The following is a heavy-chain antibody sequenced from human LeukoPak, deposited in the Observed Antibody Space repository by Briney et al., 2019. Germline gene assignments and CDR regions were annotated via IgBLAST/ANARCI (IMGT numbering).Heavy chain of an antibody. J-gene: IGHJ3*02. CDR3: ARSVVRGVIMDAFDI. V-gene: IGHV3-43D*03. D-gene: IGHD3-10*01. CDR1: GFTFDDYA. Sequence: GGSLRLSCAASGFTFDDYAMHWVRQAPGKGLEWVSLISWDGGSTYYADSVKGRFTISRDNAKNSLYLQMNSLRAEDTAVYYCARSVVRGVIMDAFDIWGQGTMVTVSS. CDR2: ISWDGGST.